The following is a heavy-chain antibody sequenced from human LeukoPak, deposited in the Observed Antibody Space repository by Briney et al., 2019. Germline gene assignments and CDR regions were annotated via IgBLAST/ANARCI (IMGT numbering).Heavy chain of an antibody. J-gene: IGHJ6*03. V-gene: IGHV4-34*01. CDR2: INHSGST. CDR3: ARRRFLEWLSSYYCYYMDV. Sequence: SETLSLTCAVYGGSFSGYYWSWIRQPPGKGLEWIGEINHSGSTNYNPSLKSRVTISVDTSKNQFSLKLSSVTAADTAVYYCARRRFLEWLSSYYCYYMDVWGKGTTVTVSS. CDR1: GGSFSGYY. D-gene: IGHD3-3*01.